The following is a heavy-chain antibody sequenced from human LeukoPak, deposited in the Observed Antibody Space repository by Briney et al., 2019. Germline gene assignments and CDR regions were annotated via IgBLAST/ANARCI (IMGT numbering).Heavy chain of an antibody. J-gene: IGHJ4*02. CDR1: GFTLRCYS. CDR2: ISGSGGST. V-gene: IGHV3-23*01. D-gene: IGHD1-26*01. CDR3: AKRVVGATLDY. Sequence: GGALRPPRAGPGFTLRCYSMEWVRQGSGKGLEWVSAISGSGGSTYYADSVKGRFTISRDNSKNTLYLQMNSLRAEDAAVYYCAKRVVGATLDYWGQGTLVTVSS.